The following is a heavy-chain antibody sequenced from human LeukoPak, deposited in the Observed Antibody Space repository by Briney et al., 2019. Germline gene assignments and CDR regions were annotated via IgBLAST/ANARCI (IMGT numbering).Heavy chain of an antibody. J-gene: IGHJ3*02. V-gene: IGHV3-30-3*01. CDR1: GFTFSSYA. CDR2: ISYDGSNK. Sequence: GRSLRLSCAASGFTFSSYAMHWVRQAPGKGLEWVAVISYDGSNKYYADSVEGRFTISRDNSKNTLYLQMNSLRAEDTAVYYCARGEQWLNDAFDIWGQGTMVTVSS. D-gene: IGHD6-19*01. CDR3: ARGEQWLNDAFDI.